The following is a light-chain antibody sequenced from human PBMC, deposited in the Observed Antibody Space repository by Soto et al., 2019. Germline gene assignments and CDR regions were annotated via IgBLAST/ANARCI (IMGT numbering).Light chain of an antibody. CDR3: SSYTTSNTYV. CDR1: SSDVGSYNS. V-gene: IGLV2-18*02. Sequence: QSALTQPPSVSGSPGQSVTISCTGTSSDVGSYNSVSWYQQPPGTVPKLMIYEFSNRPSGVPDRFSGSKSGNTASLTISGLQAEDEADYYCSSYTTSNTYVFGTGTKLTVL. CDR2: EFS. J-gene: IGLJ1*01.